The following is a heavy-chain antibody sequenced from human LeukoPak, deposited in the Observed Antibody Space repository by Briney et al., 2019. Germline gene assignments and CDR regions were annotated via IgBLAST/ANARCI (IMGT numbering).Heavy chain of an antibody. V-gene: IGHV4-59*01. J-gene: IGHJ6*03. CDR3: ARAPLRYYYYYMDV. CDR2: IYYSGST. Sequence: SETLSLTCTVSGGSIRSYYWSWIRQPPGKGLEWIGYIYYSGSTNYNPSLKSRVTISVDTSKNQFSLKLSSVTAADTAVYYCARAPLRYYYYYMDVWGKGTTVTVSS. CDR1: GGSIRSYY.